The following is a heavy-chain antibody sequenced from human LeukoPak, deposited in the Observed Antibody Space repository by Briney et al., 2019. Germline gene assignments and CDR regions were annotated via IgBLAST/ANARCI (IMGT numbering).Heavy chain of an antibody. Sequence: SETLSLTCAVYGGSISSYYWSWTRQPAGKGLEWIGRIYTNGNTNYNPSLKSRVTMSVDTSKNQFSLKLSSVTAADTAVYYCARDRHSSGWYYFDYWGQGTQVTVSS. CDR2: IYTNGNT. D-gene: IGHD6-19*01. V-gene: IGHV4-4*07. J-gene: IGHJ4*02. CDR3: ARDRHSSGWYYFDY. CDR1: GGSISSYY.